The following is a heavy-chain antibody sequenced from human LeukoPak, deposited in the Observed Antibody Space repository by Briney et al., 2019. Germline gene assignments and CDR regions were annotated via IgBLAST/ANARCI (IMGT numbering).Heavy chain of an antibody. Sequence: SVTVSCKASGYTFISYDIDWLRQVTGQGRGWMGWMSPKSGNTDYAQKFKGRGTMTRNTSINTAYLELSSLTSDDTAVYFCARGVGGLGPMDVWGKGTTVIISS. J-gene: IGHJ6*03. D-gene: IGHD3-16*01. CDR1: GYTFISYD. CDR2: MSPKSGNT. V-gene: IGHV1-8*01. CDR3: ARGVGGLGPMDV.